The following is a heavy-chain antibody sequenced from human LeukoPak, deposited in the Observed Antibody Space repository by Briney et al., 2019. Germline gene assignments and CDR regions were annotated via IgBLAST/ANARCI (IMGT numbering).Heavy chain of an antibody. CDR2: IYYSGST. CDR1: GGSISSSSYY. D-gene: IGHD3-10*01. Sequence: SETLSLTCTVSGGSISSSSYYWGWIRQPPGKGLEWIGSIYYSGSTYYNPSLKSRVTISVDTSKNQFSLKLSSVTAADTAVYYCARGRPPYYYGSGSLLFDPWGQGTLVTVSS. V-gene: IGHV4-39*07. J-gene: IGHJ5*02. CDR3: ARGRPPYYYGSGSLLFDP.